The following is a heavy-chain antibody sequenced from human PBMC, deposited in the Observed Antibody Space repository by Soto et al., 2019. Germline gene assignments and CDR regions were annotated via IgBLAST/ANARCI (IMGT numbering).Heavy chain of an antibody. CDR1: GFNFSDHY. Sequence: GGSLRLSCAASGFNFSDHYMNWIRQAPGKGLEWVSYISGSSRYTNFEDSVKGRFTISRDNAKKSLYLQMNSLRAEDTAVYYCARHTSGWPYYDYWGQGTPVTVSS. J-gene: IGHJ4*02. V-gene: IGHV3-11*06. CDR3: ARHTSGWPYYDY. D-gene: IGHD6-19*01. CDR2: ISGSSRYT.